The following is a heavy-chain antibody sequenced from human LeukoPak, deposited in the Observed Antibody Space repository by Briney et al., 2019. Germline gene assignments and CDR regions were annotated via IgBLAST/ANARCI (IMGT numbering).Heavy chain of an antibody. D-gene: IGHD3-22*01. V-gene: IGHV3-23*01. CDR2: ITGSTRTT. CDR1: GFLFNSYG. Sequence: GGSLRLSCAASGFLFNSYGMSWVRQAPGQGLEWVSSITGSTRTTYYTDSVKGRFIISRDNSKNTLYLQMNSLRAEDTAVYYCAKALDYYDSSGSRLGFDYWGQGTLVTVSS. CDR3: AKALDYYDSSGSRLGFDY. J-gene: IGHJ4*02.